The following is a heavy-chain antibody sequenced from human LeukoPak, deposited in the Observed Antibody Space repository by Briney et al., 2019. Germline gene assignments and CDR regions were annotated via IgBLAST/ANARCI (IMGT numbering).Heavy chain of an antibody. Sequence: GGSLRLSCAASGFTFSSYGMHWVRQAPGKGLEWVAVIWYDGSNKYYADSVKGRFTISRDNSKNTLYLQMNSLRAEDTAVYYYARVVLWGTDEYYFDYWGQGTLVTVSS. J-gene: IGHJ4*02. CDR2: IWYDGSNK. V-gene: IGHV3-33*01. CDR3: ARVVLWGTDEYYFDY. CDR1: GFTFSSYG. D-gene: IGHD3-16*01.